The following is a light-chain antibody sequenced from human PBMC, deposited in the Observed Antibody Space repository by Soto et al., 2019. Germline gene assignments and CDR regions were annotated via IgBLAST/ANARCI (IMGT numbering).Light chain of an antibody. J-gene: IGKJ3*01. CDR1: QSVSDNF. Sequence: EIVLTQSPGTLSLSPGERVTVSCRASQSVSDNFLAWYQQKAGQAPRLIIYGASNRATGIPDRFSGRGSGTDFTLTISRLEPEDFATYYCQQYGYSPIFTFGPGTKVDIK. V-gene: IGKV3-20*01. CDR2: GAS. CDR3: QQYGYSPIFT.